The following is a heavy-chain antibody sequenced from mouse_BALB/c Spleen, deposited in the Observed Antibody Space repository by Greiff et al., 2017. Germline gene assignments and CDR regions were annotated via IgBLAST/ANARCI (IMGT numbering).Heavy chain of an antibody. CDR1: GFTFSRFG. CDR3: ARKGDSSSYYYAMDY. CDR2: ISSGSSTI. D-gene: IGHD1-1*01. V-gene: IGHV5-17*02. J-gene: IGHJ4*01. Sequence: DVKLVESGGGLVQPGGSRKLSCAASGFTFSRFGMHWVRQAPEKGLEWVAYISSGSSTIYYADTVKGRFTISRDNPKNTLFLQMTSLRSEDTAMYYCARKGDSSSYYYAMDYWGQGTSVTVSS.